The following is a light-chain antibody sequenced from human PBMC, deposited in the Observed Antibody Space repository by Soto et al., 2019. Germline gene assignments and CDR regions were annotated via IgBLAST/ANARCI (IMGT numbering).Light chain of an antibody. CDR1: QRITTW. Sequence: DIQMTQSPPTLSASVGDRVTITCRASQRITTWLAWYQQKPGQAPKLLIYRASTLESGVPSRFSGSGSGTGFTLTISSLQPDDFATYYCQQYNAYSRTFGQGTKLEIK. V-gene: IGKV1-5*03. CDR3: QQYNAYSRT. J-gene: IGKJ2*02. CDR2: RAS.